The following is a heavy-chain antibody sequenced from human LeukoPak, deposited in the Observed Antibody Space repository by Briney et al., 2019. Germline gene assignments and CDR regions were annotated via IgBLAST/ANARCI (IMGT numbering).Heavy chain of an antibody. CDR1: GYTFTSYG. J-gene: IGHJ4*02. D-gene: IGHD3-3*01. CDR3: ARDSVRFLEWFSFDY. Sequence: ASVKVSCKASGYTFTSYGISWVRQAPGQGLEWMGWISGYNGNINYVQKLQGRVTMTTDTSASTVYLELRSLSSDDTAVYYCARDSVRFLEWFSFDYWGQGTLVTVSS. V-gene: IGHV1-18*01. CDR2: ISGYNGNI.